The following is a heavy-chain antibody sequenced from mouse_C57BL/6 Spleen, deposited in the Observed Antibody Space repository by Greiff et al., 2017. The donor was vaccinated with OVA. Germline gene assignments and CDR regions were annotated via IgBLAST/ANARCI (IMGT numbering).Heavy chain of an antibody. CDR1: GYAFSSSW. J-gene: IGHJ4*01. D-gene: IGHD2-5*01. CDR2: IYPGDGDT. Sequence: VQLQQSGPELVKPGASVKISCKASGYAFSSSWMNWVKQRPGKGLEWIGRIYPGDGDTNYNGKFKGKATLTADKSSSTAYMQLSSLTSEDSAVYFCARSRSNYEDYYAMDYWGQGTSGTVSS. CDR3: ARSRSNYEDYYAMDY. V-gene: IGHV1-82*01.